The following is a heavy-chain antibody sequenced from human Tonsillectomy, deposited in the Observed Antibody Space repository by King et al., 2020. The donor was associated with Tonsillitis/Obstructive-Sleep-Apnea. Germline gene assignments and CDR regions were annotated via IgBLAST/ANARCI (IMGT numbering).Heavy chain of an antibody. CDR1: GDSISSTGYF. Sequence: LQLQESGPGLVKPSETLSLSCSVYGDSISSTGYFWGWIRQPPGKGLEWIGSIYQSGSTYYNPSLKSRVTISVDRSKNQFSLNLRSVTAAETALYYCAGRSMKEVVINDSFDIWGQGTMVIVS. V-gene: IGHV4-39*01. CDR3: AGRSMKEVVINDSFDI. D-gene: IGHD2-2*01. CDR2: IYQSGST. J-gene: IGHJ3*02.